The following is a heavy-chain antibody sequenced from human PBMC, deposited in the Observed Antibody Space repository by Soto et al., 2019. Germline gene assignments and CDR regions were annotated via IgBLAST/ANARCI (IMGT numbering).Heavy chain of an antibody. J-gene: IGHJ6*02. CDR1: GGTFSSYA. CDR2: IIRIFGTA. CDR3: AREAVLMVYAIPYYYYGMDV. V-gene: IGHV1-69*13. Sequence: GASVKVSCKASGGTFSSYAISWVRQAPGQGLEWMGGIIRIFGTANYAQKFQGRVTITADESTSTAYMELSSLRSEDTAVYYCAREAVLMVYAIPYYYYGMDVWGQGTTVTVSS. D-gene: IGHD2-8*01.